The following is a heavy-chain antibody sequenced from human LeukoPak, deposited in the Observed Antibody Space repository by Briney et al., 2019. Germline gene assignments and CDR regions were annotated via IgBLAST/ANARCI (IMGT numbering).Heavy chain of an antibody. V-gene: IGHV4-39*07. D-gene: IGHD1-1*01. CDR2: MSYSGST. Sequence: SETLSLTCTASGGSISSRTYYWGWIRQPPGKGLEWIGSMSYSGSTYYKPSLNSRVTISVDTSKNQVSLKLSSVTAADTAVYYCAGASRGTAYSEFGYWGLGTLVTVSS. CDR3: AGASRGTAYSEFGY. J-gene: IGHJ4*02. CDR1: GGSISSRTYY.